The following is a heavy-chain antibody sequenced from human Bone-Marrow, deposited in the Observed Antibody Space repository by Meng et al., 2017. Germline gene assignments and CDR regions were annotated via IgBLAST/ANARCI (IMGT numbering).Heavy chain of an antibody. D-gene: IGHD5-18*01. V-gene: IGHV3-23*04. CDR1: GFTFRSYA. J-gene: IGHJ4*02. CDR3: TLDTAMIN. CDR2: ISSSGDSS. Sequence: DVDVVASGGGCVRSGGSLGLLCVVSGFTFRSYAMSWVRQAPWEGLEWVSTISSSGDSSYYADSVEDRFTISRDNFKNTLYLRMNSLRAEDTAVYYCTLDTAMINWGQGTLVTVSS.